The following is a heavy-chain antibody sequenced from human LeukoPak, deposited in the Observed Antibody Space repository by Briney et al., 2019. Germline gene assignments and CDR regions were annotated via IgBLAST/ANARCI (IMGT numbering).Heavy chain of an antibody. J-gene: IGHJ5*02. V-gene: IGHV3-30*02. Sequence: GGSLRLSCAASGFTFSNYGMHWVRQAPGKGREGVSFIRYDGSNKYYADSVKGRFTISRDNSKNTLYLQMNSLRAEDTAVYYCARDRSDCTSTGCQRWFDPWGQGTLVTVSS. CDR3: ARDRSDCTSTGCQRWFDP. CDR1: GFTFSNYG. CDR2: IRYDGSNK. D-gene: IGHD2-2*01.